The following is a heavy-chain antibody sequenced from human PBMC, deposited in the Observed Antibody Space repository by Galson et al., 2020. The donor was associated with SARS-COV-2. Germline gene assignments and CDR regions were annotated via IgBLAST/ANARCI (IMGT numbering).Heavy chain of an antibody. CDR1: GYTFTDYY. Sequence: ASVKVSCKASGYTFTDYYLHWVRQAPGQGLEWMGWINPNSGATNYAQTFQGSVTMTRDTSISTAYMELTGLRSDDTAGYYCAREGLGIWYFDLWGRGTLVTVSS. CDR3: AREGLGIWYFDL. D-gene: IGHD7-27*01. CDR2: INPNSGAT. V-gene: IGHV1-2*02. J-gene: IGHJ2*01.